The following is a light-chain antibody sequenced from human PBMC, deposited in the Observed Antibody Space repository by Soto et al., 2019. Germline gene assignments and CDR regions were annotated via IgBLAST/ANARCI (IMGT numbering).Light chain of an antibody. V-gene: IGKV3-11*01. CDR2: DAS. CDR1: QSVTSY. Sequence: EIVLTQSPATLSLSPGERATLSCRARQSVTSYLAWYQQKPGQAPRLLIYDASTRATGIPARFSGTGSGTDFTLTISSLEPEDFGVYYCQQRSNWPLTFGGGTKVEIK. J-gene: IGKJ4*01. CDR3: QQRSNWPLT.